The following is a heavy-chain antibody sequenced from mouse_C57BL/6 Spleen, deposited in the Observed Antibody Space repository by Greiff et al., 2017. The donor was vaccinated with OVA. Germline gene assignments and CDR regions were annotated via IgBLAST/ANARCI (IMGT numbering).Heavy chain of an antibody. Sequence: EVQLVESGGGLVKPGGSLKLSCAASGFTFSAYGMHWVRQAPEKGLEWVAYISSGSSTIYYADTVKGRFTISRDNAKNTLFLQMTSLRSEDTAMYYCARSLYYYGSSPFDYWGQGTTLTVSS. CDR3: ARSLYYYGSSPFDY. V-gene: IGHV5-17*01. CDR2: ISSGSSTI. CDR1: GFTFSAYG. J-gene: IGHJ2*01. D-gene: IGHD1-1*01.